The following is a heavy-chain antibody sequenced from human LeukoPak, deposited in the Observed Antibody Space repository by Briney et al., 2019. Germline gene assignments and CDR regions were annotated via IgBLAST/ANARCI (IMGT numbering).Heavy chain of an antibody. V-gene: IGHV4-59*08. CDR3: ARHLPAAGYPYFDY. J-gene: IGHJ4*02. CDR1: GGSISPYY. Sequence: SSETLSLTCTVSGGSISPYYWSWIRQPPGKTLEWIGYIYFTGSTNYNPSLKGRLTISLHTSKNQFSLNLSSVTAADTAVYYCARHLPAAGYPYFDYWGQGALVTVSS. D-gene: IGHD2-2*01. CDR2: IYFTGST.